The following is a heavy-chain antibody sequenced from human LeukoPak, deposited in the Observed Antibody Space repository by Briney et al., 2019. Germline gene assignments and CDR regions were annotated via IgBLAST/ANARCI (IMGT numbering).Heavy chain of an antibody. CDR1: RFTLSSYG. J-gene: IGHJ4*02. CDR2: ASFDGSNK. V-gene: IGHV3-30*18. CDR3: AKAGKKRAEPGDFDY. Sequence: GALRLSCAASRFTLSSYGMHWVRQAPGKGLEWVAAASFDGSNKYYTDSVKGRFTVSRDNSKNTLYLQMNSLRPDDTTVYHCAKAGKKRAEPGDFDYWGQGSLVTVSS. D-gene: IGHD1-14*01.